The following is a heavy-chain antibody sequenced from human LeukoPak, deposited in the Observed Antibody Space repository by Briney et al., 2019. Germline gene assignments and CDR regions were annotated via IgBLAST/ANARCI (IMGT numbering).Heavy chain of an antibody. CDR1: GGSISSYY. J-gene: IGHJ4*02. D-gene: IGHD5-18*01. V-gene: IGHV4-4*07. CDR2: VYTDGTT. Sequence: SETLSLTCTVSGGSISSYYWSWIRQPAGKGLEWIGRVYTDGTTSYNPSLKSRVTMSVDTSKNQFSLNLNSVTAADTAMYYCARDRGRSYGSFDYWGQGTLVTVSS. CDR3: ARDRGRSYGSFDY.